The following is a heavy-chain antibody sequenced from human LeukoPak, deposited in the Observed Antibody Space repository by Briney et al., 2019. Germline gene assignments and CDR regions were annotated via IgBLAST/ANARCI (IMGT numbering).Heavy chain of an antibody. Sequence: GGSLRLSCAASGFTFRNYWMGWVRQAPGKGLEWVANTKPDGSAEYYADSVRGRFTTSRDNANNLLYLQMNRLRAEDTAVYYCARVSAMYAFDYWGQGTLVTVSS. CDR3: ARVSAMYAFDY. V-gene: IGHV3-7*01. D-gene: IGHD2-8*01. CDR2: TKPDGSAE. CDR1: GFTFRNYW. J-gene: IGHJ4*02.